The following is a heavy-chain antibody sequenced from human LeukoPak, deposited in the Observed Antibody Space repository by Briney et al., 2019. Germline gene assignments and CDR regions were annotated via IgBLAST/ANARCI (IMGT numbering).Heavy chain of an antibody. D-gene: IGHD3-22*01. Sequence: SQTLSLTCAISGDSVSSNSAAWNWIRQSPSRGLEWLGRTYYRSKWYNDYAVSVKSRITINPDTSKNQFSLQLNSVTHEDTAVYYCAREHYYDSSGYPDHAFDIWGQGTMVTVSS. V-gene: IGHV6-1*01. CDR3: AREHYYDSSGYPDHAFDI. J-gene: IGHJ3*02. CDR1: GDSVSSNSAA. CDR2: TYYRSKWYN.